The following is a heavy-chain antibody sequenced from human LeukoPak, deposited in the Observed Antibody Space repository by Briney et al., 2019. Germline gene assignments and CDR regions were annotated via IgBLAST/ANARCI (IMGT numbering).Heavy chain of an antibody. CDR3: AKDRCSNGVGCYYYYMDV. Sequence: PGRSLRLSCAASGFTFSSYAMHWVRQAPGKGLEWVAVISYDGSNKYYADSVKGRFTISRDNSKNTLDLQMNSLRAEDTAVYYCAKDRCSNGVGCYYYYMDVWGKGTTVTISS. V-gene: IGHV3-30*04. CDR1: GFTFSSYA. CDR2: ISYDGSNK. D-gene: IGHD2-8*01. J-gene: IGHJ6*03.